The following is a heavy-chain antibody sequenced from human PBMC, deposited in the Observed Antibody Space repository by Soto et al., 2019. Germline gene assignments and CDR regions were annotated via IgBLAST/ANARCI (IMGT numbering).Heavy chain of an antibody. J-gene: IGHJ4*02. Sequence: SDTLSLTCTVSGGSISTYYWSWIRQPPGKGLEWIGYIYYSGSTNYNPSLKSRVTISVDTSKNQFSLKLSSVTAADTAVYYCARGGWRHIDYWGQGTLVTVS. CDR1: GGSISTYY. V-gene: IGHV4-59*08. CDR3: ARGGWRHIDY. CDR2: IYYSGST. D-gene: IGHD3-3*01.